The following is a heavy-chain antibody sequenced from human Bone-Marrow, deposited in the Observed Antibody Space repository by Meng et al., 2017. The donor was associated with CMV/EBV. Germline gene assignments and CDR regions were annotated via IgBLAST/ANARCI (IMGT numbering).Heavy chain of an antibody. CDR3: AREIKRLDQLLYRARLDAFDI. CDR1: GFTFSSYE. J-gene: IGHJ3*02. D-gene: IGHD2-2*02. CDR2: ISSSGSTI. V-gene: IGHV3-48*03. Sequence: GESLKISCAASGFTFSSYEMNWVRQAPGKGLEWVSYISSSGSTIYYADSVKGRFTISRDNAKNSLYLQMNSLRAEDTAVYYCAREIKRLDQLLYRARLDAFDIWGQGTMVTVSS.